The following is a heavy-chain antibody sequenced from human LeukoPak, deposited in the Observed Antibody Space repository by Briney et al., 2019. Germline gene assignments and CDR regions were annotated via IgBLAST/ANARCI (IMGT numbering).Heavy chain of an antibody. Sequence: GESPKISCKGSGYSFTSYWIGWVRQMPGKGLEWMGIIYPGDSDTRYSPSFQGQVTISADKSISTAYLQWSSLKASDTAMYYCAGGDSQRWLQFIQFGAFDIWGQGTMVTVSS. CDR2: IYPGDSDT. J-gene: IGHJ3*02. D-gene: IGHD5-24*01. V-gene: IGHV5-51*01. CDR1: GYSFTSYW. CDR3: AGGDSQRWLQFIQFGAFDI.